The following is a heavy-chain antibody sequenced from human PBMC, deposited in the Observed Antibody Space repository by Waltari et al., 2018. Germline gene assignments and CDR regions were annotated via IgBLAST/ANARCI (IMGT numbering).Heavy chain of an antibody. CDR3: LNYDFDS. Sequence: DVQVVESGGGLVRPGGSLRLSCIGSGFNFSNYFIPWVRQAPGEGPGGGGRINNDGSIVNYADSVKGRFSISRDNAKSTVYLQMNNLRGEDTALYHCLNYDFDSWGQGTLVTVSS. J-gene: IGHJ4*02. V-gene: IGHV3-74*01. CDR1: GFNFSNYF. D-gene: IGHD1-7*01. CDR2: INNDGSIV.